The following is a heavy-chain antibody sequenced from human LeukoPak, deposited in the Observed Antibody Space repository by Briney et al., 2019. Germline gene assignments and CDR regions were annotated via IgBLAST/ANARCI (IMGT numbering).Heavy chain of an antibody. J-gene: IGHJ4*02. CDR2: IHYSGST. V-gene: IGHV4-39*01. Sequence: SETLSLTCTVSGGSIDNSHYYWGWIRQPPGEGLEWIASIHYSGSTHYNPSLKSRVTISVDTSKNQFSLKLSSVTAADTAVYYCVRLASGPIDYWGQGTLVTVSS. CDR3: VRLASGPIDY. D-gene: IGHD6-19*01. CDR1: GGSIDNSHYY.